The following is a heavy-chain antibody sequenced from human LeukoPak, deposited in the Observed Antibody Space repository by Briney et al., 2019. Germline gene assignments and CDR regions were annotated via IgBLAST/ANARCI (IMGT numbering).Heavy chain of an antibody. D-gene: IGHD6-19*01. J-gene: IGHJ3*02. V-gene: IGHV5-51*01. Sequence: GESLKISCKGSGYSFTSYWIGWVRQMPGKGLEWMGIIYPGDSDTRYSPSFQGQVTISGDKSISTAYLQWSSLKASDTAVYYCARGGTISSGWTDALDMWGRGTLVIVSS. CDR3: ARGGTISSGWTDALDM. CDR2: IYPGDSDT. CDR1: GYSFTSYW.